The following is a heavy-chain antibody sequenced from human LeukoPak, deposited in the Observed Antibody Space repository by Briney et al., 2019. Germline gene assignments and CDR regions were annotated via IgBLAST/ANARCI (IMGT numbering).Heavy chain of an antibody. V-gene: IGHV3-23*01. J-gene: IGHJ3*02. CDR3: AREKWLVGAFDI. D-gene: IGHD3-22*01. CDR1: GFTFNTYA. CDR2: ISSSGSNT. Sequence: GGSLRLSCAASGFTFNTYAMTWVRQAPGKGLEWVSSISSSGSNTYYTDSVKGRFTISRDNSKYTLYLQMNSLRAEDTAVYYCAREKWLVGAFDIWGQGTMVTVSS.